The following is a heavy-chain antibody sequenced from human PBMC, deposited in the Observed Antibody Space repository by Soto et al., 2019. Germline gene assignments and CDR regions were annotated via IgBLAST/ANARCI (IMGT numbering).Heavy chain of an antibody. D-gene: IGHD6-19*01. J-gene: IGHJ5*02. CDR3: AKDQGGSSGWYVPSLYNWFDP. Sequence: PGGSLRLSCAASGFTFSSYAMSWVRQAPGKGLEWVSAISGSGGSTYYADSVKGRFTISRDNSKNTLYLQMNSLRAEDTAVYYCAKDQGGSSGWYVPSLYNWFDPWGQGTLVTVSS. CDR2: ISGSGGST. CDR1: GFTFSSYA. V-gene: IGHV3-23*01.